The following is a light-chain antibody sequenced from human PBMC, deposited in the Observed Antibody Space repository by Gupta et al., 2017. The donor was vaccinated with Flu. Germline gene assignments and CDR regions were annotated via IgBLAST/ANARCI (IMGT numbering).Light chain of an antibody. CDR2: KNN. V-gene: IGLV1-44*01. J-gene: IGLJ3*02. CDR1: SSNIGSHS. Sequence: QSALTQPPSASGTPWQRVTISCSGSSSNIGSHSVSWYQQLPGTAPKLLIYKNNQRPSGVPDRFSGSKSGTSASLAISGLQSEDGADYYCAAWDDSLLRVFGGGTKVTVL. CDR3: AAWDDSLLRV.